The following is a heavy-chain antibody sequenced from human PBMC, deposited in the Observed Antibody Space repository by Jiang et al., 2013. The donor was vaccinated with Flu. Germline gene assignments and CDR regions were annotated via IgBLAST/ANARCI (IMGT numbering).Heavy chain of an antibody. Sequence: GSGLVKPSETLSLTCTVSGGSVSSGSYYWSWIRQPPGKGLEWIGYIYYSGSTNYNPSLKSRVTISVDTSKNQFSLKLSSVTAADTAVYYCAREPQSLGSYRPGDKDAFDIWGQG. CDR1: GGSVSSGSYY. D-gene: IGHD1-26*01. V-gene: IGHV4-61*01. J-gene: IGHJ3*02. CDR3: AREPQSLGSYRPGDKDAFDI. CDR2: IYYSGST.